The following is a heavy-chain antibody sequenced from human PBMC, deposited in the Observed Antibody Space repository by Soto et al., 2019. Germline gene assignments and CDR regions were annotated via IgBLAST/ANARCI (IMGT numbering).Heavy chain of an antibody. D-gene: IGHD1-1*01. Sequence: SETLSLTCTVSGGSMSTYFWSWIRQTPGKGLEWIGSIYYSGSTDYNPSLKSQVTISVDSSKNQFSLRLTSVTAADTAVYYCARWSGTTSSDYWGQGTLVTVSS. J-gene: IGHJ4*02. V-gene: IGHV4-59*01. CDR2: IYYSGST. CDR1: GGSMSTYF. CDR3: ARWSGTTSSDY.